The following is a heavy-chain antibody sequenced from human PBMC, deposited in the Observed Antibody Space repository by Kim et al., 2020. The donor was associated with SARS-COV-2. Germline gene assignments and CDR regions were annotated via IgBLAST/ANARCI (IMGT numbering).Heavy chain of an antibody. Sequence: TKYSPSFQGQVTISGDKSISTAYLQWSSLKASDTAMYDCARNYNYYYGMDVWGQGTTVTVSS. CDR3: ARNYNYYYGMDV. V-gene: IGHV5-51*01. CDR2: T. J-gene: IGHJ6*02.